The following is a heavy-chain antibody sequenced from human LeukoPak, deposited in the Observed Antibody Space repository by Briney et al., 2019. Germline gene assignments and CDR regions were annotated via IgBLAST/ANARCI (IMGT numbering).Heavy chain of an antibody. CDR2: ISYDGNNR. CDR1: RFTFSSYG. CDR3: AKVKGEVIGASDI. V-gene: IGHV3-30*18. D-gene: IGHD3-16*01. Sequence: PGGSLRLSCAASRFTFSSYGMHWVRQAPGKGLEWVAVISYDGNNRYYADSVKGRFTISRYNSKNTLYLQMNSLRAEDTAVYYCAKVKGEVIGASDIWGQGTMVTVSS. J-gene: IGHJ3*02.